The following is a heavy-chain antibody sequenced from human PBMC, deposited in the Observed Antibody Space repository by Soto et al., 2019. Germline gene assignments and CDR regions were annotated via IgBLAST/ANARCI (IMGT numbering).Heavy chain of an antibody. J-gene: IGHJ3*01. V-gene: IGHV3-23*01. Sequence: EVQLLESGGGLVQPGGSLRISCAASGFTFSHYAMRWVRQARGKGLQWVSTIFGSGAPTHYADSVKGRFGISRDNSNNMLFLEMNRLKDEDTVVYYCTREASSWGFAFDLWGQGTRVPVSS. CDR2: IFGSGAPT. CDR1: GFTFSHYA. D-gene: IGHD3-16*01. CDR3: TREASSWGFAFDL.